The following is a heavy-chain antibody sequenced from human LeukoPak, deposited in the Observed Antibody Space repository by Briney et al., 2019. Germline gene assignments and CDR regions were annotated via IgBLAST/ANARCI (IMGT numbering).Heavy chain of an antibody. J-gene: IGHJ3*02. CDR1: GFSFSSDA. CDR2: ISYDGSNK. V-gene: IGHV3-30-3*01. CDR3: ARARWLQSDAFDI. Sequence: GGSLRLSGAASGFSFSSDAMHWVRQAPGKGLEWVAVISYDGSNKYYADSVKGRFTISRDNSKNTLYLQMNSLRAEDTAVYYCARARWLQSDAFDIWGQGTMVTVSS. D-gene: IGHD5-24*01.